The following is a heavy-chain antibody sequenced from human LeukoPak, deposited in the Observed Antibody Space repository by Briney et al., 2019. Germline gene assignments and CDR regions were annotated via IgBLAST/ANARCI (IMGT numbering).Heavy chain of an antibody. CDR3: ARPRTSGWYFGAFDI. Sequence: SETLSLTCTVSGGSISSSSHYWGWIRQPPGKELEWIGSFSSAGSTYYNPSLKSRVTISVDTSKNQFSLKLSSVTAADTAVYYCARPRTSGWYFGAFDIWGQGTMVTVSS. CDR2: FSSAGST. J-gene: IGHJ3*02. D-gene: IGHD6-19*01. CDR1: GGSISSSSHY. V-gene: IGHV4-39*07.